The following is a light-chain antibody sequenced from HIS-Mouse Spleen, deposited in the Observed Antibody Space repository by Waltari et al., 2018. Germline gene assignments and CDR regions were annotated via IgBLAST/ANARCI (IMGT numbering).Light chain of an antibody. J-gene: IGLJ2*01. CDR2: EDS. V-gene: IGLV3-10*01. CDR3: YSTDSSGNHRV. Sequence: SYELTQPPSVSVSPGQTARITCSGDALPKKYAYWYQQKSGQAPVLVIYEDSKRPSGIPERVSGSSSGTIATFTISGAQVEDEADYYCYSTDSSGNHRVFGGGTKLTVL. CDR1: ALPKKY.